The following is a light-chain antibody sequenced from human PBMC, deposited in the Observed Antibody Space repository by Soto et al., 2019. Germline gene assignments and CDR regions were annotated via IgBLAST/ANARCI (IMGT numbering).Light chain of an antibody. V-gene: IGKV3-20*01. CDR1: QSVTSNY. CDR2: GIS. CDR3: QQYGSSPPLT. Sequence: IVLTQSPGTLSLSPGERATLFCRSSQSVTSNYFAWYQQKPGQAPRLLIYGISDRATGIPDRFSGSGSGTDFTLTISRLEPEDFAVYYCQQYGSSPPLTFGGGTKVDI. J-gene: IGKJ4*01.